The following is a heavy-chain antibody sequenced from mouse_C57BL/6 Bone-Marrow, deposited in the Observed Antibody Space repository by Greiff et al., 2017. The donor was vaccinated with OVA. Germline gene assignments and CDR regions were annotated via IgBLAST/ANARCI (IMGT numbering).Heavy chain of an antibody. J-gene: IGHJ1*03. CDR1: GFTFSSYG. CDR2: ISSGGSYT. V-gene: IGHV5-6*02. Sequence: EVMLVESGGDLVKPGGSLKLSCAASGFTFSSYGMSWVRQTPDKRLEWVATISSGGSYTYYPDSVKGRFTISRDNAKNTLYLHMRRLKSEYTSMYYCARRRCYFDVCGTGPPVPVSS. CDR3: ARRRCYFDV.